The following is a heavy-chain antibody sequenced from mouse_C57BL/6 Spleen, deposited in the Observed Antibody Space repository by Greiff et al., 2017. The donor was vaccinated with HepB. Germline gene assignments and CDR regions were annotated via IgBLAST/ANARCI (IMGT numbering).Heavy chain of an antibody. D-gene: IGHD1-1*01. CDR3: ARTLTTVGAPFDY. CDR1: GYTFTSYW. CDR2: ISPNSGGT. V-gene: IGHV1-72*01. J-gene: IGHJ2*01. Sequence: QVQLQQPGADLVKPGASLKLSCKASGYTFTSYWMHWVHQRPGRGLEWIGWISPNSGGTKYNEKFKSKATLTVDKPSSTAYMQRRRLTSEDSAVYYCARTLTTVGAPFDYWGKGTPPTVS.